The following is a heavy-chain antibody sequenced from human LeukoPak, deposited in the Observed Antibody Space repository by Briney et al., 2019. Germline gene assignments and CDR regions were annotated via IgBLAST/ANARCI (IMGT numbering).Heavy chain of an antibody. CDR2: INHSGST. J-gene: IGHJ1*01. CDR1: GGSFSGYY. D-gene: IGHD4-17*01. V-gene: IGHV4-34*01. CDR3: ARGTPDDDYGDYAECFQH. Sequence: SETLSLTCAVYGGSFSGYYWSWIRQPPGKGLEWIGEINHSGSTNYNPSLKSRVTISVDTSKNQFSLKLSSVTAADTAVYYCARGTPDDDYGDYAECFQHWGQGTLVTVSS.